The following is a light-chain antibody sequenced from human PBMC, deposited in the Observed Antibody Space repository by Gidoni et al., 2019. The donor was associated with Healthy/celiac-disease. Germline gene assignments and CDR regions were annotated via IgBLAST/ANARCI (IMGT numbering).Light chain of an antibody. Sequence: ELVMTQSPAILSVSPGERATLSCRPSQSVSSYLAWYQQNNGQAPRLHSYCASPTATGLPARFSGSGSGTEFTLSISSLQSEEFAFYYCQQNNNWPSFGHGTKVEIK. CDR2: CAS. CDR1: QSVSSY. J-gene: IGKJ3*01. CDR3: QQNNNWPS. V-gene: IGKV3-15*01.